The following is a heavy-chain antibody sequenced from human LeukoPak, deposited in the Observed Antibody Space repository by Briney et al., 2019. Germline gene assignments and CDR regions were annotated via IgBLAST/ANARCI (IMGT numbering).Heavy chain of an antibody. CDR2: VYYSGTT. CDR3: TFNLGSGSFGFDI. J-gene: IGHJ3*02. CDR1: GGSIKSHY. Sequence: SETLSLTCSVSGGSIKSHYYTWIRQPPGKGLEWIGYVYYSGTTSYNPSLESRVSISDDTSKNQVFLWLTSVTAADTAVYYCTFNLGSGSFGFDIWGQGTMVTVSS. D-gene: IGHD3-10*01. V-gene: IGHV4-59*11.